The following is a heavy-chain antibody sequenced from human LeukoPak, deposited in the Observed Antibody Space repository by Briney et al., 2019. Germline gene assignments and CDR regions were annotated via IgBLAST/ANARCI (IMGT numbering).Heavy chain of an antibody. Sequence: PSETLSLTCTVSGDSITSRTSCWSWIRQSPTNGLQWITCMYHTGGTFYSPSLRSRVVISLDASKNQFSLKLNSVTAADTAVYYCARHVAVAAKCDYWGQGIPVIVSS. CDR1: GDSITSRTSC. D-gene: IGHD6-19*01. CDR3: ARHVAVAAKCDY. CDR2: MYHTGGT. V-gene: IGHV4-39*01. J-gene: IGHJ4*02.